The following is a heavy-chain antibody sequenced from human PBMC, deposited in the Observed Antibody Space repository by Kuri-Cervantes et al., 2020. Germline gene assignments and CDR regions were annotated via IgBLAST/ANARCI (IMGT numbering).Heavy chain of an antibody. CDR2: MNPNSGNT. V-gene: IGHV1-8*01. CDR1: GYTFTSYD. CDR3: ARVRGGGWTRDTEAFDY. D-gene: IGHD6-19*01. Sequence: ASVKVSCKASGYTFTSYDINWVRQATGQGLEWMGWMNPNSGNTGYAQKFQGRVTMTRDTSISTAYMELSRLRSDDTAVYYCARVRGGGWTRDTEAFDYWGQGALVTVSS. J-gene: IGHJ4*02.